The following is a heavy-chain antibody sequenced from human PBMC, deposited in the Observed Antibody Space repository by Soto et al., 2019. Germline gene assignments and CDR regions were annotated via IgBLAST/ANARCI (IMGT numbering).Heavy chain of an antibody. CDR2: ISYDGSNK. V-gene: IGHV3-30-3*01. CDR3: ASTALNEGIAAAGRAPYYYYGMDV. CDR1: GFTFSSYA. J-gene: IGHJ6*02. Sequence: GGSLRLSCAASGFTFSSYAMHWVRQAPGKGLEWVAVISYDGSNKYYADSVKGRFTISRDNSKNTLYLQMNSLRAEDTAVYYCASTALNEGIAAAGRAPYYYYGMDVWGQGTTVTVSS. D-gene: IGHD6-13*01.